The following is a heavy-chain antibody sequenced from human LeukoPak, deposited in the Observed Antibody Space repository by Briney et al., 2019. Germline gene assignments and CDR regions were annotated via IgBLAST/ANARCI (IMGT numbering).Heavy chain of an antibody. D-gene: IGHD3-3*01. CDR1: GFTFSSYS. CDR2: ISGSGGST. J-gene: IGHJ6*03. Sequence: GGSLRLSCAASGFTFSSYSMSWVRQAPGKGLEWVSAISGSGGSTYYADSVKGRFTISRDNSKNTLYLQMNSLRAEDTAVYYCAKAPLWVFGVVTPDWYYYMDVWGKGTTVTVSS. CDR3: AKAPLWVFGVVTPDWYYYMDV. V-gene: IGHV3-23*01.